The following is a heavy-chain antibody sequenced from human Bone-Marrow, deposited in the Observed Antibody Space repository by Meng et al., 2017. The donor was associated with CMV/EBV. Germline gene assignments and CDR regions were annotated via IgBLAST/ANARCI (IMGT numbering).Heavy chain of an antibody. Sequence: SCKASGGTFSSYTISWVRQAPGQGLEWMGRIIPILGIANYAQKFQGRVTITADKSTSTAYMELSSLRSEDTAVYYCASLVTNVPFDYWGQGTLVTVSS. CDR1: GGTFSSYT. CDR3: ASLVTNVPFDY. D-gene: IGHD2-21*02. J-gene: IGHJ4*02. CDR2: IIPILGIA. V-gene: IGHV1-69*02.